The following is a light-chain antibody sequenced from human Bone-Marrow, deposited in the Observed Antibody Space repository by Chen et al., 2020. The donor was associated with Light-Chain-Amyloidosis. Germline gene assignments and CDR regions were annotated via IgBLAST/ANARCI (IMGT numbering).Light chain of an antibody. J-gene: IGLJ1*01. CDR2: EVT. CDR1: SSDVGGDNH. CDR3: SSYTITNTLV. V-gene: IGLV2-14*01. Sequence: QSALTQPASFSGSPGQSITISCTGTSSDVGGDNHVSWYQQHPDKAPQLMIYEVTNRPSWVPDRFSGSKSDNTASLTISGLQTEDEADYFCSSYTITNTLVFGSGTRVTVL.